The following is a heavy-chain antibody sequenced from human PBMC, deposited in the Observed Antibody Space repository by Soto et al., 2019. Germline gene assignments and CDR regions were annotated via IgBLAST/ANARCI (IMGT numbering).Heavy chain of an antibody. CDR2: ISSSSSTI. CDR3: ASWVQQ. Sequence: PXGCLRLSCAACGFTVSSYSMNWVRQAPGKGLEWVSYISSSSSTIYYADSVKGRFTISRDNAKNSLYLQMNSLRDEDTAVYYCASWVQQWGQGTLVTVSS. D-gene: IGHD3-16*01. J-gene: IGHJ1*01. CDR1: GFTVSSYS. V-gene: IGHV3-48*02.